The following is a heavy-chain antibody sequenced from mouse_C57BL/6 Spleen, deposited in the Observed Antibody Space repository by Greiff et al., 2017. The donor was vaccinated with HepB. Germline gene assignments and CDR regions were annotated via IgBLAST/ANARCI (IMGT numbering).Heavy chain of an antibody. V-gene: IGHV1-69*01. Sequence: VQLQQSGAELVMPGASVKLSCKASGYTFTSYWMHWVKQRPGQGLEWIGEIDPSDSYTNYNQKFKGKSTFTVDKSSSTAYMQLSSLTSEDSAVYYCARRVYSNYFDYWGQGTTLTVSS. D-gene: IGHD2-5*01. CDR2: IDPSDSYT. CDR3: ARRVYSNYFDY. CDR1: GYTFTSYW. J-gene: IGHJ2*01.